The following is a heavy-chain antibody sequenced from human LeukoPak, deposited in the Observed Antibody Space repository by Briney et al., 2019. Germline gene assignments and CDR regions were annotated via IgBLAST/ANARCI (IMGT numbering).Heavy chain of an antibody. D-gene: IGHD3-10*01. Sequence: GGSLRLSCAASGFTFSSYSMNWVRQAPGKGLEWVSSISSSSSYIYYADSVKGRFTISRDNAKNSLYLQMNSLRAEDTAVYYCARGQAVWFGELSGWANDSWGQGTLVTVSS. CDR1: GFTFSSYS. V-gene: IGHV3-21*01. CDR2: ISSSSSYI. J-gene: IGHJ5*02. CDR3: ARGQAVWFGELSGWANDS.